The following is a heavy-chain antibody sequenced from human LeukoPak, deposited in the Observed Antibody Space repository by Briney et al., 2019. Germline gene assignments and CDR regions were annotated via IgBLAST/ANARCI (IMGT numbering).Heavy chain of an antibody. V-gene: IGHV4-59*01. CDR3: ARDLALIRDQLWLRRGAAFDI. CDR2: IYYSGST. Sequence: PSETLSLTCTVSGGSISSYYWSWIRQPPGKGLEWIGYIYYSGSTNYNPSLKSRVTISVDTSKNQFSLKLSSVTAADTAVYYCARDLALIRDQLWLRRGAAFDIWGQGTMVTVSS. J-gene: IGHJ3*02. D-gene: IGHD5-18*01. CDR1: GGSISSYY.